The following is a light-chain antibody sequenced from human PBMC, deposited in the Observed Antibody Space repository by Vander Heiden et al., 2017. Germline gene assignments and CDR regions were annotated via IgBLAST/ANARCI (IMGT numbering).Light chain of an antibody. Sequence: HSAQPHPASVSGSPGQSITISCTGTSSDVGGYNYVSWYQQHPGRAPKLVIFDVSSRPSGVAARNSGSKSGSTASLTISGLQLEDAADYYCTSYTSTSPRIFGTGTKVSVL. J-gene: IGLJ1*01. CDR2: DVS. CDR3: TSYTSTSPRI. CDR1: SSDVGGYNY. V-gene: IGLV2-14*03.